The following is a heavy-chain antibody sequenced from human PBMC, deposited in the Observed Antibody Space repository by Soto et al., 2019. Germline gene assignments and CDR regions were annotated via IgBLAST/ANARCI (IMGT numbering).Heavy chain of an antibody. CDR2: INPSGGST. D-gene: IGHD1-26*01. Sequence: ASVEVSCKASGYTFTSYNMHWVRQAPGQGLEWMGIINPSGGSTSYVQKFQGRVTMTRDTSTSTVYMELSSLRSEDTAVYYCARAGIVGASDYFDYWGQGTLVTVSS. CDR3: ARAGIVGASDYFDY. J-gene: IGHJ4*02. CDR1: GYTFTSYN. V-gene: IGHV1-46*01.